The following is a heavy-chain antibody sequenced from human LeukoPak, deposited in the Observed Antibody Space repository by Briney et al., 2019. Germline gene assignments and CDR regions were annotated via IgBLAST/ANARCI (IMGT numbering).Heavy chain of an antibody. CDR3: ARDGAVAVAGTLYCYYYGMDV. CDR2: ISAYNGNT. Sequence: ASVKVSCKASGYTFTSYGISWVRQAPGQGLEWMGWISAYNGNTNYAQKLQGRVTTTTDTSTSTAYTELRSLRSDDTAVYYCARDGAVAVAGTLYCYYYGMDVWGQGTTVTVSS. J-gene: IGHJ6*02. V-gene: IGHV1-18*01. D-gene: IGHD6-19*01. CDR1: GYTFTSYG.